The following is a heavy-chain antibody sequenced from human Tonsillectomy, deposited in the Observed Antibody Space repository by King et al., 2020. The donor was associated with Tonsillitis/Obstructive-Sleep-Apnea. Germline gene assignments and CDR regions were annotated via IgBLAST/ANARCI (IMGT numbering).Heavy chain of an antibody. Sequence: VQLQQWGAGLLKPSETLPLTCAVYGGSFSGYYWNWIRQPPGKGLEWIGEIDHSGSTNYNPSLKSRVTISVDTSKNQFSLKLNSVTAADTAVYYCAREHNSSPDYWGQGTLVTVSS. CDR1: GGSFSGYY. CDR2: IDHSGST. D-gene: IGHD6-13*01. J-gene: IGHJ4*02. V-gene: IGHV4-34*01. CDR3: AREHNSSPDY.